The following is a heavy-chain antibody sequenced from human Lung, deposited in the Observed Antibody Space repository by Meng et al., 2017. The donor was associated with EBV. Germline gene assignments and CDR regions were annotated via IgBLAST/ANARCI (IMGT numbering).Heavy chain of an antibody. J-gene: IGHJ4*02. CDR2: IYYSGSA. V-gene: IGHV4-31*03. CDR3: ARGPSGSYYPSFDY. D-gene: IGHD1-26*01. CDR1: GGSISSGGYY. Sequence: QVQLQESGRGLGKPSQTLSLTCTVSGGSISSGGYYWSWIRQHSGKGLEWIGNIYYSGSAYYNPSLKSRVTISVDTSKNHFSLKLSSVTAADTAVYYCARGPSGSYYPSFDYWGQGTLVTVSS.